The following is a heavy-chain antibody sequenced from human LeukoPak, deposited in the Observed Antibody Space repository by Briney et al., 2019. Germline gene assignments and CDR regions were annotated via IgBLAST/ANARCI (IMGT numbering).Heavy chain of an antibody. CDR2: ISGRGGST. CDR3: AKPYDESCTGGSCYARHFDY. V-gene: IGHV3-23*01. Sequence: PGGSLRLSCAASGFTFSSYTVSWVRQAPGKGLEWVSGISGRGGSTIYTDSVKGRFTISRDNSKNTLYLQMNSLRAEDTAVYYCAKPYDESCTGGSCYARHFDYWGQGTLVTVSS. D-gene: IGHD2-15*01. CDR1: GFTFSSYT. J-gene: IGHJ4*02.